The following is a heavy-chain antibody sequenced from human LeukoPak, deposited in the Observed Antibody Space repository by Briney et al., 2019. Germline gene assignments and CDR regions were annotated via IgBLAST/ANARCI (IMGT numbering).Heavy chain of an antibody. Sequence: GRSLRLSCAASGFTFDDYAMHWVRQAPGKGLEWVSGISWNSGSIGYADSVKGRFTISRDNAKISLYLQMNSLRAEDTALYYCAKGGDPVLLWFGELISYGMDVWGQGTTVTVSS. D-gene: IGHD3-10*01. CDR2: ISWNSGSI. CDR3: AKGGDPVLLWFGELISYGMDV. V-gene: IGHV3-9*01. CDR1: GFTFDDYA. J-gene: IGHJ6*02.